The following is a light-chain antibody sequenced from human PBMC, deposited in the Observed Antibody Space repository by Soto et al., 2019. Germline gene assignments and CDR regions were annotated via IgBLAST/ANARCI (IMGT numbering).Light chain of an antibody. CDR2: DVS. V-gene: IGLV2-14*01. Sequence: QSALTQPASVSGSPGQSITLSCTGTSSDVGGYNYVSWYHQHPGKAPKLMIYDVSNRPSGVSNRFSGSKSGNTASLTISGRQAEDEADYYCSSYTSSSRVFGGGTKLTVL. CDR1: SSDVGGYNY. J-gene: IGLJ3*02. CDR3: SSYTSSSRV.